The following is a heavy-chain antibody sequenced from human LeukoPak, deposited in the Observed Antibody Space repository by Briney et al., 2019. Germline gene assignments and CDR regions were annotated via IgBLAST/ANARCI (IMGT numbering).Heavy chain of an antibody. CDR3: ARRMVRGFPVK. D-gene: IGHD3-10*01. CDR2: INHSGST. Sequence: SETLSLTCAVSGGSFSGYYWSWIREPPGKGLEWIGEINHSGSTNYNPSLKSRVTISVDTSKNQFSLKLSSVTAADTAVYYCARRMVRGFPVKWGQGTLVTVSS. J-gene: IGHJ4*02. V-gene: IGHV4-34*01. CDR1: GGSFSGYY.